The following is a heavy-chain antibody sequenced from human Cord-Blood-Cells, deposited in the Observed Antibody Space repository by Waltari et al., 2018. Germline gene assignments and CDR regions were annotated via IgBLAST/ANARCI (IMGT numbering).Heavy chain of an antibody. V-gene: IGHV4-34*01. Sequence: QVQLQQWGAGLLRPSEPLSRTCALYGGYLSDHYWCWIPQQPGDAREWSGEINHSGSTNYNPSLKSRVTISVDTSKNQFSLKLSSVTAADTAVYYCARFRVLWTPNTVSSSDAFDIWGQGTMVTVSS. CDR3: ARFRVLWTPNTVSSSDAFDI. J-gene: IGHJ3*02. CDR1: GGYLSDHY. D-gene: IGHD6-6*01. CDR2: INHSGST.